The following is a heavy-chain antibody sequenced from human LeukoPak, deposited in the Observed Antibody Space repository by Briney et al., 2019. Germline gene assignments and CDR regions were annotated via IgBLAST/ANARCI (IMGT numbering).Heavy chain of an antibody. CDR1: GYSFTNYW. CDR2: IYPIDSDT. CDR3: ARPSAYGEDAFDV. V-gene: IGHV5-51*01. J-gene: IGHJ3*01. Sequence: GQSLKISCKGSGYSFTNYWIGWVRQMPGKGLEWMGIIYPIDSDTRYSPFFRGQVTFSADKSTSTAYLQWSSLKASDTAMYYCARPSAYGEDAFDVWGQGTMVTVSS. D-gene: IGHD2-21*01.